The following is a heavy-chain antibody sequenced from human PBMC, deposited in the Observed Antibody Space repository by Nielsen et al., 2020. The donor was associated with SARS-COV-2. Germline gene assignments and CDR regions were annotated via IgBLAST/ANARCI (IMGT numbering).Heavy chain of an antibody. V-gene: IGHV3-48*03. Sequence: GGSLRLSCAASGFAFSNYEMNWVRQAPGKGLEWVSFISSTGNTIYYADSVKGRFTISRDNAKNSLHLQMDNLRVEDTAVYYCAGPASWGQGTLVTVSS. D-gene: IGHD2-2*01. J-gene: IGHJ5*02. CDR3: AGPAS. CDR1: GFAFSNYE. CDR2: ISSTGNTI.